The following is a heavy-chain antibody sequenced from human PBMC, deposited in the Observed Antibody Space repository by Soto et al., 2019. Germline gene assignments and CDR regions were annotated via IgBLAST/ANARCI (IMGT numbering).Heavy chain of an antibody. J-gene: IGHJ6*02. V-gene: IGHV3-33*01. CDR3: ARDPSEPHYYYYGMDV. CDR2: IWYDGSNK. CDR1: GFTFSSYG. Sequence: QVQLVESGGGVVQPGRSLRLSCAASGFTFSSYGMHWVRQAPGKGLEWVAVIWYDGSNKYYADSVKGRFTISRDNSKNTLYLQMNTLRAEDTAVYYCARDPSEPHYYYYGMDVWGQGTTVTVSS.